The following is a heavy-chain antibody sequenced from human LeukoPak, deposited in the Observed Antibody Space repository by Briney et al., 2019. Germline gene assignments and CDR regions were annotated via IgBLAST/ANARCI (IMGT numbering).Heavy chain of an antibody. D-gene: IGHD3-16*02. CDR1: GFTFSSYA. Sequence: PGGSLRLSCAASGFTFSSYAMHWVRQASGKGLEWVGRIRSKANSYATAYAASVKGRFTISRDDSKNTAYLQMNSLKTEDTAVYYCTKTGYDYVWGSYRDWGQGTLVTVSS. CDR3: TKTGYDYVWGSYRD. J-gene: IGHJ4*02. V-gene: IGHV3-73*01. CDR2: IRSKANSYAT.